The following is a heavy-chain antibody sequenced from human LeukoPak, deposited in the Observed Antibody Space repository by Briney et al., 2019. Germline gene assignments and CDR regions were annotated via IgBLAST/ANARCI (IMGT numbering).Heavy chain of an antibody. J-gene: IGHJ4*02. CDR2: ISDSSGST. D-gene: IGHD2/OR15-2a*01. Sequence: PGGSLRLSCAASGFSFNTYAMSWVRQAPGKGLEWVSAISDSSGSTYYADSVKGRFTISRDNSKNTLYLQMSSLRTEDAAVYYCAKDRKVYEVWGQGTLVTVSS. CDR1: GFSFNTYA. V-gene: IGHV3-23*01. CDR3: AKDRKVYEV.